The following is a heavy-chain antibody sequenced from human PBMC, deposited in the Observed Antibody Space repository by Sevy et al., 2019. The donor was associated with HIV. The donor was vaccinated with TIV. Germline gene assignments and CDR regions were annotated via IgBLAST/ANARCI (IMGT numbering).Heavy chain of an antibody. CDR3: AGYCSSTSCPYNWFDP. J-gene: IGHJ5*02. Sequence: ASVKVSCKASGGTFSSYAISWVRQAPGQGLEWMGGIIPIFGTANYAQKFQGRVTITADESTSTAYMELSSPRSEDTAVYYCAGYCSSTSCPYNWFDPWGQGTLVTVSS. CDR1: GGTFSSYA. V-gene: IGHV1-69*13. D-gene: IGHD2-2*01. CDR2: IIPIFGTA.